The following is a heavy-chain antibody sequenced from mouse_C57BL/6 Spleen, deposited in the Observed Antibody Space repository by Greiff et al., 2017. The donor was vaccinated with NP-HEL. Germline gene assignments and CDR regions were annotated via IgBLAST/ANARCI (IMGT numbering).Heavy chain of an antibody. Sequence: DVKLVESGPGLVKPSQSLSLTCSVTGYSITSGYYWNWIRQFPGNKLEWMGYISYDGSNNYNPSLKNRISITRDTSKNQFFLKLNSVTTEDTATYYCARDRADYWGQGTTLTVSS. D-gene: IGHD3-1*01. J-gene: IGHJ2*01. CDR3: ARDRADY. CDR1: GYSITSGYY. CDR2: ISYDGSN. V-gene: IGHV3-6*01.